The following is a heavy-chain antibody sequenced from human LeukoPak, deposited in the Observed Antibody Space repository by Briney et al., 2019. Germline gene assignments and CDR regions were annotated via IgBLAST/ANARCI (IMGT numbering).Heavy chain of an antibody. V-gene: IGHV1-2*02. CDR3: ARGRDLDCSSTSCSMFDY. D-gene: IGHD2-2*01. Sequence: ASVKVSCKASGYTFTGYYMHWVRQAPGQGLEWMGWINPNSDGTNYAQKFQGRVTMTRDTSINTAYMELSRLTSDDTAVYYCARGRDLDCSSTSCSMFDYWGQGTLVTVSS. CDR1: GYTFTGYY. CDR2: INPNSDGT. J-gene: IGHJ4*02.